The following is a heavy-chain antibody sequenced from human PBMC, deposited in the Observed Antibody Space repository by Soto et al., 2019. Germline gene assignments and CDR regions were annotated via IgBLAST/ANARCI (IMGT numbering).Heavy chain of an antibody. D-gene: IGHD6-13*01. Sequence: EVQLLESGGGLVQPGGFLRLSCAASGFTFSSYAMSWVRQAPGKGLEWVSAISGSGGSTYYTDSVKGRFTISRDNSKNTLYLQMNSLRAEDTAVYYCAKDRRYGYSSSWYSNYFDYWGQGTLVTVSS. CDR2: ISGSGGST. J-gene: IGHJ4*02. CDR1: GFTFSSYA. CDR3: AKDRRYGYSSSWYSNYFDY. V-gene: IGHV3-23*01.